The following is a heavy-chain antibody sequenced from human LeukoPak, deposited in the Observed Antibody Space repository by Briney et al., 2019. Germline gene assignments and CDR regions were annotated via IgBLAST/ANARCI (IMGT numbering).Heavy chain of an antibody. CDR1: SGWDGSAPTMV. CDR3: AREGSSGWTNYFDY. D-gene: IGHD6-19*01. J-gene: IGHJ4*02. CDR2: ISAYNGTT. Sequence: ASVKVSCKGLSGWDGSAPTMVTQGVRQAPGQGLEWMGWISAYNGTTNYAQKLQGRVTMTTHTSTSTAYLDLRSLRSDDTAVYYCAREGSSGWTNYFDYWGQGTLVTVSS. V-gene: IGHV1-18*01.